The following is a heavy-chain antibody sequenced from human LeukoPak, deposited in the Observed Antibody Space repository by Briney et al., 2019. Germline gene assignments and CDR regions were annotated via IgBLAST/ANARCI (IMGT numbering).Heavy chain of an antibody. D-gene: IGHD6-19*01. J-gene: IGHJ6*02. CDR2: INLSGST. CDR1: GGSFSGYY. V-gene: IGHV4-34*01. Sequence: SETLSLTCAVYGGSFSGYYWSWIRQPPGKGLEWIGEINLSGSTNYNPSLKSRVTISVDTSKNQFSLKLSSVTAADTAVYYCARGLELRSGWRPPYYYYYGMDVWGQGTTVTVSS. CDR3: ARGLELRSGWRPPYYYYYGMDV.